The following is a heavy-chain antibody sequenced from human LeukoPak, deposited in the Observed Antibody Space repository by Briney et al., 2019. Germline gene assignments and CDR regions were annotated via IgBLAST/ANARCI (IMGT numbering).Heavy chain of an antibody. V-gene: IGHV3-33*01. D-gene: IGHD1-20*01. CDR2: LWSDGSNK. Sequence: PGGSLRLSCAASGFTFSSYGMHWVPQAPGKGLEWVAVLWSDGSNKYYADSVKGRFTISRDNSKNTLYLQMNSLRAEDTAVFYCARDNFGFDYWGQGTLVTVSS. CDR1: GFTFSSYG. CDR3: ARDNFGFDY. J-gene: IGHJ4*02.